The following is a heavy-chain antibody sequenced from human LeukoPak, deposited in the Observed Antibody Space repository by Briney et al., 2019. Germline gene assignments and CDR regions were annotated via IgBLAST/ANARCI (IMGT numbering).Heavy chain of an antibody. CDR1: GFTFSDYY. Sequence: GGSLRLSCAASGFTFSDYYMSWVRQAPGKGLEWLSYISGTGSTIYYADSVKGRFTISRDNAKNSLYLHITSLRAEDTAVYYCAGDRWFGRYLGNWFDPWGQGTLVTVSS. CDR2: ISGTGSTI. D-gene: IGHD3-10*01. CDR3: AGDRWFGRYLGNWFDP. V-gene: IGHV3-11*01. J-gene: IGHJ5*02.